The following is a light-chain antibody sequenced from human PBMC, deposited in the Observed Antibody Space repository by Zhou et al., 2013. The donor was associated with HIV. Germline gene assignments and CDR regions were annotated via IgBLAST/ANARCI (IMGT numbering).Light chain of an antibody. CDR1: QSISSY. Sequence: DIQVTQSPSSLSASVGDRVTITCRASQSISSYLNWYQQRPGKAPMLLIYKTSTLDSGVPSRFSGSGSGTEFTLTISSLQPDDIATYYCQQFNSSPITFGGGTKVEI. CDR3: QQFNSSPIT. J-gene: IGKJ4*01. CDR2: KTS. V-gene: IGKV1-5*03.